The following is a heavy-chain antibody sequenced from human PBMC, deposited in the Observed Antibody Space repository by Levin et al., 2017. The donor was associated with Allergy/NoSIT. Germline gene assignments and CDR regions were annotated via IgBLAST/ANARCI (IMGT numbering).Heavy chain of an antibody. CDR3: ARDTAMVTYQDGMDV. D-gene: IGHD5-18*01. Sequence: GGSLRLSCAASGFTFSDYHMSWIRQAPGKGLEWVSYMSSSGGTIYYADSVKGRFTISRDNAKNSLYLQMNSLRADDTAVYYCARDTAMVTYQDGMDVWGQGTTVTVSS. CDR1: GFTFSDYH. CDR2: MSSSGGTI. J-gene: IGHJ6*02. V-gene: IGHV3-11*01.